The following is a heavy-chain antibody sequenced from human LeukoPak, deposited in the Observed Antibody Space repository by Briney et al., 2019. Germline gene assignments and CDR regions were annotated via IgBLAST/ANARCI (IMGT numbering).Heavy chain of an antibody. D-gene: IGHD6-19*01. V-gene: IGHV6-1*01. CDR3: ARASVPYSSGWCILDY. J-gene: IGHJ4*02. Sequence: SQTLSLTCAISGDSVSSNSAAWNWIRQSPSRGLAWLGRTYYRSKWYNDYAVSVKSRITINPDTSKNQFSLQLNSVTPEDTAVYYCARASVPYSSGWCILDYWGQGTLVTVSS. CDR1: GDSVSSNSAA. CDR2: TYYRSKWYN.